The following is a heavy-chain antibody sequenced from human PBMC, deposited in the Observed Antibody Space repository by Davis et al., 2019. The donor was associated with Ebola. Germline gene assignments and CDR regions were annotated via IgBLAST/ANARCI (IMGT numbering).Heavy chain of an antibody. D-gene: IGHD2-2*02. CDR2: INHSGST. V-gene: IGHV4-34*01. CDR1: GGSFSGYY. Sequence: PSETLSLTCAVYGGSFSGYYWSWIRQPPGKGLEWIGEINHSGSTNYNPSLKSRVTISVDTSKNQFSLKLSSVTAADTAVYYCARRGGYCSSTSCYTGNFDYWGQGTLVTVSS. J-gene: IGHJ4*02. CDR3: ARRGGYCSSTSCYTGNFDY.